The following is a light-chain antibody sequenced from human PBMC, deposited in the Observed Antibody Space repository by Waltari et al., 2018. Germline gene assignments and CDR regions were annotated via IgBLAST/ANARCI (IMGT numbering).Light chain of an antibody. Sequence: QSALTQPASVSGSPGQSITIPCTGSSSDVGRYNYFSWYQQFPDRAPKLMIYDVTNRPSGVSNRFSDSKSANTASLTISGLQPEDEADYYCASYIPGSTLVFGGGTKLTVL. CDR1: SSDVGRYNY. J-gene: IGLJ3*02. CDR3: ASYIPGSTLV. V-gene: IGLV2-14*01. CDR2: DVT.